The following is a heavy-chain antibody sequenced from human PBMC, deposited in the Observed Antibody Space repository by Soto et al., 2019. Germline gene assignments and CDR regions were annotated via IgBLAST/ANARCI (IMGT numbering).Heavy chain of an antibody. D-gene: IGHD6-13*01. CDR2: ISTYKGNT. J-gene: IGHJ5*02. V-gene: IGHV1-18*01. CDR1: GYTFTSYG. Sequence: ASVKVSCKTSGYTFTSYGISWVRQAPGQGLEWMGWISTYKGNTNYAQKFQGRVTMTTDTSTSTGYMELRSLRSDDTAVYYCAREANIAAAGLHWFDPWGQGTLVTVSS. CDR3: AREANIAAAGLHWFDP.